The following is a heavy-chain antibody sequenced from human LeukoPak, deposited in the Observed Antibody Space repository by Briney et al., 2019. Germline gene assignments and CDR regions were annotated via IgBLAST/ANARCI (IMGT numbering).Heavy chain of an antibody. CDR3: ARGSSVDTAMVTDY. D-gene: IGHD5-18*01. V-gene: IGHV1-8*01. CDR1: GYTFTSYD. Sequence: GASVKVSCKASGYTFTSYDINWVRQATRQGLEWMGWMNPNSGNTGYAQKFQGRVTMTRNTSISTAYMELSSLRSEDTAVYYCARGSSVDTAMVTDYWGQGTLVTVSS. CDR2: MNPNSGNT. J-gene: IGHJ4*02.